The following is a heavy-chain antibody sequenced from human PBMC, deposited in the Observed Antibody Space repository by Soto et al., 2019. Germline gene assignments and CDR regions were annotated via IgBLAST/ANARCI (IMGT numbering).Heavy chain of an antibody. CDR3: ARLGPYASGTYSFRHNRSVS. V-gene: IGHV3-53*01. Sequence: SRGASGVTRTRYSMYYERQAPGKALDWVSVMFSGGTTQYAVSLKGRFTISRDYSKNTVYLQMNSLRAEDTAVYYCARLGPYASGTYSFRHNRSVSWGQVTRVTVSA. D-gene: IGHD3-10*01. CDR2: MFSGGTT. CDR1: GVTRTRYS. J-gene: IGHJ5*02.